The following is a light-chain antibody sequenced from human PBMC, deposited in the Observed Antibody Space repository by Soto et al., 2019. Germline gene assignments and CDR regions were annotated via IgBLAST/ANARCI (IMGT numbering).Light chain of an antibody. J-gene: IGLJ2*01. V-gene: IGLV2-14*01. CDR1: SSDVGGAYNY. CDR3: SSYTSSSTLE. Sequence: QSALTQPASVSGSPGQSITISCTGTSSDVGGAYNYVSWYQQHPGKAPKLMIYEVSNRPSGVSNRFSGSKSGNTASLTISGLQAEDEADYYCSSYTSSSTLEFGGGTKLTVL. CDR2: EVS.